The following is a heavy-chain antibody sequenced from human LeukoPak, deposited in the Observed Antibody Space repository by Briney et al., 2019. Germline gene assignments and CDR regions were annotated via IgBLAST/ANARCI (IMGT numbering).Heavy chain of an antibody. Sequence: GGSLRLSCAASGLTFSSYWMSWVRQAPGKGLEWVASIKEDGSEKYYVDSVKGRFTISRDNAKNSLFLQMNSLRVEDTAVYYCASRQGAFDIWGQGTMVTVSS. CDR1: GLTFSSYW. J-gene: IGHJ3*02. CDR2: IKEDGSEK. D-gene: IGHD3-16*01. CDR3: ASRQGAFDI. V-gene: IGHV3-7*01.